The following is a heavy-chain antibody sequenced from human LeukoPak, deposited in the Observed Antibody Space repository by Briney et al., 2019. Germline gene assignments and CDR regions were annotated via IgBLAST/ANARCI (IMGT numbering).Heavy chain of an antibody. CDR2: IYPGDSDT. CDR1: GYSFPTYW. CDR3: ARPSVVGRRNPFDY. J-gene: IGHJ4*02. Sequence: GESLKISCKGSGYSFPTYWIGWVRQMPGKGLEWIGIIYPGDSDTRYSPSFQGQVTISADKSISTAYLQWSSLKASDTAMYYCARPSVVGRRNPFDYWGQGTLVTVSS. D-gene: IGHD1-26*01. V-gene: IGHV5-51*01.